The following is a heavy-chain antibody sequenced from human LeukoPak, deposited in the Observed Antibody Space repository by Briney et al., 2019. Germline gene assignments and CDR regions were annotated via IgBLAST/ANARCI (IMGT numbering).Heavy chain of an antibody. Sequence: SVKVSCKASGGTFSSYAISWVRQAPRQGLEWMGGIIPIFGTANYAQKFQGRVTITADESTSTAYMELSSLRSEDTAVYYCASESVVVVAGDAFDIWGQGTMVTVSS. CDR2: IIPIFGTA. D-gene: IGHD2-15*01. J-gene: IGHJ3*02. V-gene: IGHV1-69*01. CDR3: ASESVVVVAGDAFDI. CDR1: GGTFSSYA.